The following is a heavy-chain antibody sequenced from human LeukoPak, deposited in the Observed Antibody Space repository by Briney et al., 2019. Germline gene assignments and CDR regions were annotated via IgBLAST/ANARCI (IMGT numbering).Heavy chain of an antibody. CDR2: IDHSGST. D-gene: IGHD2-8*01. CDR1: GGSISSSNW. Sequence: SGTLSLTCAVSGGSISSSNWWRWVRQPPGKGLEWIGEIDHSGSTNYNPSLKSRVTISVDKSKNQFSLKLSSVTAADTSVYYFAPVTNKGGQLIDYWGREPWSPSPQ. CDR3: APVTNKGGQLIDY. V-gene: IGHV4-4*02. J-gene: IGHJ4*02.